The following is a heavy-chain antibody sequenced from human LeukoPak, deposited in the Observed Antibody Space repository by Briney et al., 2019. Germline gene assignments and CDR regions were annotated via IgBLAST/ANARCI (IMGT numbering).Heavy chain of an antibody. CDR1: GFTFSSYA. CDR2: ISYDGSSK. Sequence: PGGSLRLSCAASGFTFSSYAMHWVRQAPGKGLEWVAVISYDGSSKYYADSVKGRFTISRDNSKNTLYLQMNSLRAEDTAVYYCARDTEFGNVYYYYGMDVWGQGTTVTVSS. J-gene: IGHJ6*02. CDR3: ARDTEFGNVYYYYGMDV. V-gene: IGHV3-30*04. D-gene: IGHD3-10*01.